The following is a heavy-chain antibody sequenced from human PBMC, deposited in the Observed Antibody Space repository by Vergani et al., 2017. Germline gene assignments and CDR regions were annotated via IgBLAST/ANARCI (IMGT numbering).Heavy chain of an antibody. CDR2: ISASGAPT. CDR1: GESIRSGSHY. Sequence: VKLQESGPGLLKPSQTLSLTCTVSGESIRSGSHYWSWVRQAPGKGLEWVSGISASGAPTYYADSVKGRVTISRDNSKNTLYLQMNSLRVEDTAVYYCARAYGRYDWFDYWGQRTLVTVSS. J-gene: IGHJ4*01. V-gene: IGHV3-23*01. CDR3: ARAYGRYDWFDY. D-gene: IGHD1-20*01.